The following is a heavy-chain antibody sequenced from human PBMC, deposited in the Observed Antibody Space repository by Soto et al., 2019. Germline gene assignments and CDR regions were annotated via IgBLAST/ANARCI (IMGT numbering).Heavy chain of an antibody. CDR1: GGSICSYY. CDR2: IYTSGST. V-gene: IGHV4-4*07. CDR3: ARDRGYDFWSGYSIRDYYYYGMDV. D-gene: IGHD3-3*01. J-gene: IGHJ6*02. Sequence: SETLSLTCTVSGGSICSYYWSWIRQPAGKGLEWIGRIYTSGSTNYNPSLKSRVTMSVDTSKNQFSLKLSSVTAADTAVYYCARDRGYDFWSGYSIRDYYYYGMDVWGQGTTVTVSS.